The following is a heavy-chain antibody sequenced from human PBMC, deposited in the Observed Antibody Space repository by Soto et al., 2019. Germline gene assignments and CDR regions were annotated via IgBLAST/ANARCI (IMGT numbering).Heavy chain of an antibody. CDR2: ISYDGSNK. CDR3: AKAMSGYYDSSGRTGFDY. Sequence: ESGGGVVQPGRSLRLSCAASGFTFSSYGMHWVRQAPGKGLEWVAVISYDGSNKYYADSVKGRFTISRDNSKNTLYLQMNSLRAEDTAVYYCAKAMSGYYDSSGRTGFDYWGQGTLVTVSS. D-gene: IGHD3-22*01. J-gene: IGHJ4*02. CDR1: GFTFSSYG. V-gene: IGHV3-30*18.